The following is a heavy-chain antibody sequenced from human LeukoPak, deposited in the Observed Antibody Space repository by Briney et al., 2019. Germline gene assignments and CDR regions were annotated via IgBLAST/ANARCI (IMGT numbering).Heavy chain of an antibody. CDR2: ISYDGTNE. CDR3: AREGKTYYYDSRVPDY. D-gene: IGHD3-22*01. V-gene: IGHV3-30*04. Sequence: PGGSLRLSCAASGFTFRSYAMHWVRQAPGKGLEWVALISYDGTNEYYTDSVKGRFTISRDNSKNTLYLQMNSLRAEDTAVYYCAREGKTYYYDSRVPDYWGQGTLVTVSS. CDR1: GFTFRSYA. J-gene: IGHJ4*02.